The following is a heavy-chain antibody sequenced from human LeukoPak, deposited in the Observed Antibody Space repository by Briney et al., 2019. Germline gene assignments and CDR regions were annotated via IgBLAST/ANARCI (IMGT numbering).Heavy chain of an antibody. CDR2: INHSGST. J-gene: IGHJ6*02. CDR1: GGSFSGCY. D-gene: IGHD3-10*01. CDR3: ARGQGSGSYVQGGYYYGMDV. Sequence: PSETLSLTCAVYGGSFSGCYWSWIRQPPGKGLEWIGEINHSGSTNYNPSLKSRVTISVDTSKNQFSLKLSAVTAADTAVYYCARGQGSGSYVQGGYYYGMDVWGQGTTVTVSS. V-gene: IGHV4-34*01.